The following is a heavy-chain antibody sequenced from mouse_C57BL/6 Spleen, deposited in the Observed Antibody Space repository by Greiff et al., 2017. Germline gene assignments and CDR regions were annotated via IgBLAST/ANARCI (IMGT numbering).Heavy chain of an antibody. CDR1: GFTFSDYG. CDR2: ISSGSSTI. Sequence: DVQLVESGGGLVKPGGSLKLSCAASGFTFSDYGMHWVRQAPEKGLEWVAYISSGSSTIYYAEPVKGRFTISRDNAKNTLVLQMTSLRAEDTAMYYCARGDEKDYWGQGTSVTVSS. J-gene: IGHJ4*01. CDR3: ARGDEKDY. V-gene: IGHV5-17*01.